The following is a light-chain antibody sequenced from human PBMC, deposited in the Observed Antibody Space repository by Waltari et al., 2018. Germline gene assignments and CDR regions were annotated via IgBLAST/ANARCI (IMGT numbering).Light chain of an antibody. CDR2: DSS. J-gene: IGKJ5*01. CDR3: QQRINWPLT. Sequence: ENVLTQSPATLSLSPGERATLSCRARQTVYTYLAWYQQKPGQAPRLLIYDSSNGAAGVPARFSGGGSGTDFTLTSSSLDPEDSAVYYCQQRINWPLTFGQGTRLEIK. V-gene: IGKV3-11*01. CDR1: QTVYTY.